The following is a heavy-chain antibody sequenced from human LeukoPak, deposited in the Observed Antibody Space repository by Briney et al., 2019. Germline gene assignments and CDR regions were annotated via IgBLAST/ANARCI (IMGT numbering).Heavy chain of an antibody. J-gene: IGHJ4*02. Sequence: GASVKVSCKVSGYTLTELSMHWVRQAPGKGLEWMGGFDPEDGETIYAQKFQGRVTMTRDMSTSTVYMELSSLRSEDTAVYYCARDRSSGFDRWGQGTLVTVSS. V-gene: IGHV1-24*01. CDR1: GYTLTELS. CDR2: FDPEDGET. CDR3: ARDRSSGFDR. D-gene: IGHD3-22*01.